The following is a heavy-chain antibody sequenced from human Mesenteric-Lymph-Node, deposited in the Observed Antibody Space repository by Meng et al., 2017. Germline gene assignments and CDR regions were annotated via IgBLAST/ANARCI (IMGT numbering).Heavy chain of an antibody. V-gene: IGHV1-69*04. D-gene: IGHD3-10*01. Sequence: SVKVSCKASGGTFSSYTISWVRQAPGQGLEWMGRIIPILGIANYAQKFQGRVTITADKSTSTAYMELSSLRSEDTAVYYCARDTYGSGSYYRRGGSFDYWGQGTLVTVSS. CDR1: GGTFSSYT. CDR2: IIPILGIA. CDR3: ARDTYGSGSYYRRGGSFDY. J-gene: IGHJ4*02.